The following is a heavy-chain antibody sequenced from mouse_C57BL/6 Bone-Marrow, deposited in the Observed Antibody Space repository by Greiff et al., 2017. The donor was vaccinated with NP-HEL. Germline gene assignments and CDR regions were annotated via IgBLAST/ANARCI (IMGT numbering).Heavy chain of an antibody. Sequence: QVQLQQSGAELARPGASVKLSCKASGYTFTSYGISWVKQRTGQGLEWIGEIYPSSGNTYYNEKFKGKATLTADKSSSTAYMELRSLTSEDSAVYFCAGEYWGQGTTLTVSS. CDR2: IYPSSGNT. CDR1: GYTFTSYG. V-gene: IGHV1-81*01. CDR3: AGEY. J-gene: IGHJ2*01.